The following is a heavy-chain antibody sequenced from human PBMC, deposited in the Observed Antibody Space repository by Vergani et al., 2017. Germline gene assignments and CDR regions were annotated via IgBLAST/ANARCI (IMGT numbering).Heavy chain of an antibody. J-gene: IGHJ4*02. CDR1: GFTFSSYG. V-gene: IGHV3-30*02. D-gene: IGHD4-17*01. Sequence: QVQLVESGGGVVQPGGSLRLSCAASGFTFSSYGMHWVRQAPGKGLEWVAFIRYDGSNKYYADSVKGRFTISRDNSKNTLYLQMNSLRAEDTAVYYCAKDRVGAVIDYWGQGSLVTVSS. CDR2: IRYDGSNK. CDR3: AKDRVGAVIDY.